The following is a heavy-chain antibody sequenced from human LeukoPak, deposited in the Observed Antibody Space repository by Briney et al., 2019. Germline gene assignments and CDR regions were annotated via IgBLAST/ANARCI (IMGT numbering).Heavy chain of an antibody. J-gene: IGHJ4*02. Sequence: GGSLRLSCAASGFIFNTYAMHWVRQAPGKGLEWVAVIRYDGSDKYYADSVKGRFTISRDTSKNTLYLQMNGLRAEDTGVYYCARDLVDYREYAGYFDQWGQGTLVTVSS. CDR1: GFIFNTYA. CDR3: ARDLVDYREYAGYFDQ. CDR2: IRYDGSDK. V-gene: IGHV3-33*01. D-gene: IGHD4-17*01.